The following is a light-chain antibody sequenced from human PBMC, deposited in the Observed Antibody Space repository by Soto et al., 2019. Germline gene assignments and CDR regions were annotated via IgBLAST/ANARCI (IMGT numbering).Light chain of an antibody. V-gene: IGKV3-11*01. CDR2: DAS. CDR1: HSIGTY. Sequence: EVVLTQSPATLSLSPGERATLSCRASHSIGTYLAWYQQKPGQAPRLLIYDASNRATGIPGRFSGSGSGTDFTLTISSLEPEDFAVYYCQQRSNWPTFGQGTKVDIK. J-gene: IGKJ1*01. CDR3: QQRSNWPT.